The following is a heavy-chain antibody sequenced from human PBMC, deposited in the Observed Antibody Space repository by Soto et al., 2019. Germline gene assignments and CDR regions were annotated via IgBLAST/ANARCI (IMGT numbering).Heavy chain of an antibody. D-gene: IGHD6-19*01. J-gene: IGHJ4*02. V-gene: IGHV3-23*01. CDR1: GFTFSTYA. Sequence: EVQLLESGGGLVQPGGSLRLSCAASGFTFSTYAMSWVRQAPGKGLEWVSVISGSGISTYYADSVKGRFTISRDNSKNTLYLQMNSLRAEDTAAYYCAKGPSGGWHPYYFDFWGQGALVTVPS. CDR3: AKGPSGGWHPYYFDF. CDR2: ISGSGIST.